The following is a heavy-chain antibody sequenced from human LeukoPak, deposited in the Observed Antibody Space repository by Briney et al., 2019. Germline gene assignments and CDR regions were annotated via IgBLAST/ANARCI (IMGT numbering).Heavy chain of an antibody. Sequence: GGSLRLSCAASGFTFNRYSMNWVREAPGEGVEGVSYISSSSSTIYYAHSVRGLFPISRDNAKNSLSLKMNSLRAEDTAVYYCARDMTTVGESDAFDISRQGTMVTVSS. J-gene: IGHJ3*02. CDR2: ISSSSSTI. V-gene: IGHV3-48*01. CDR3: ARDMTTVGESDAFDI. CDR1: GFTFNRYS. D-gene: IGHD4-23*01.